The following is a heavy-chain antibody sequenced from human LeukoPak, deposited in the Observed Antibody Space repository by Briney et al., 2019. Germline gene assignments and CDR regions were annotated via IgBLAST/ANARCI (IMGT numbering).Heavy chain of an antibody. J-gene: IGHJ4*02. V-gene: IGHV1-2*02. CDR3: AIVRDCSGGSCYHYFDY. D-gene: IGHD2-15*01. Sequence: ASVKVSCKASAYTFTGYYMHWVRQAPGQGLEWMGWINPNSGGTNYAQKFQGRVTMTRDTSISTAYMELSRLRSDDTAVYYCAIVRDCSGGSCYHYFDYWGQGTLVTVSS. CDR1: AYTFTGYY. CDR2: INPNSGGT.